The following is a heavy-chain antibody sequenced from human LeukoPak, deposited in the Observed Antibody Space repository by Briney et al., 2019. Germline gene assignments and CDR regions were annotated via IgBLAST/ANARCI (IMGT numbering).Heavy chain of an antibody. V-gene: IGHV1-2*02. CDR3: ARDPGYCSGGSCYGFDY. J-gene: IGHJ4*02. CDR1: GYTFTGYY. D-gene: IGHD2-15*01. CDR2: INPNSGGT. Sequence: HVASVKVSCKASGYTFTGYYMHWVRQAPGQGLEWMGWINPNSGGTNYAQKFQGRVTMTRDTSISTAYMELSRLRSDDTAVYYCARDPGYCSGGSCYGFDYWGQGTLVTVPS.